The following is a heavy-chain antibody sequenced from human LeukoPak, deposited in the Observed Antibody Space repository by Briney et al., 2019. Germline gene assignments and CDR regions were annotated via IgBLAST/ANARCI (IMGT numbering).Heavy chain of an antibody. CDR3: AKDIDYGDYVVS. CDR2: ISAYNGNT. D-gene: IGHD4-17*01. CDR1: GYTFTSYG. Sequence: ASVKVSCKASGYTFTSYGISWVRQAPGQGLEWMGWISAYNGNTNYAQKLQGRVTMTTDTSTSTAYMELRSLRSDDTAVYYCAKDIDYGDYVVSWGQGTLVTVSS. J-gene: IGHJ4*02. V-gene: IGHV1-18*01.